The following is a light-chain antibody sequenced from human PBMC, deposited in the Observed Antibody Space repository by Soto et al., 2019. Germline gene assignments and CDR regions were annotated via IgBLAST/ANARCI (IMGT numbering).Light chain of an antibody. CDR1: QSINTY. Sequence: EIVFTQSPATLSSSPGEGATLSCRASQSINTYLAWYQQKPGQAPRLLIYDASNRATGIPARFSGSGSGTDFTLTSSSLEPEDCGVYYCQQRSYWGTFGQGTRLEIK. V-gene: IGKV3-11*01. J-gene: IGKJ5*01. CDR3: QQRSYWGT. CDR2: DAS.